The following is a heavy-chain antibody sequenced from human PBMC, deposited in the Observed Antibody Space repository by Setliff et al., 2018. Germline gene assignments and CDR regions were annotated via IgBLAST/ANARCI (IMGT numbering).Heavy chain of an antibody. CDR3: ARSGNYRVDY. D-gene: IGHD1-26*01. J-gene: IGHJ4*02. CDR2: VYYTGTT. Sequence: SETLSLTCTVSGGSVSSDYWTWIRQPPGKGLEWIGYVYYTGTTNYNPSLKSRVAISIDTSKKQLSLKLSSVAAEDTAVYYCARSGNYRVDYWGQGTLVTVSS. V-gene: IGHV4-59*02. CDR1: GGSVSSDY.